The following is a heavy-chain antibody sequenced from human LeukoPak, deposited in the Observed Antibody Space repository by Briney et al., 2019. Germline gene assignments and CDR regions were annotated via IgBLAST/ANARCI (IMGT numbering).Heavy chain of an antibody. V-gene: IGHV3-74*01. J-gene: IGHJ4*02. CDR3: ARVSIGWYSFDY. CDR1: GFTFSRYW. Sequence: PGGSLRLSCAASGFTFSRYWMHWVRQAPGKGLVWVSRINRDGSITSYADSVKGRFTISRDNAKNTVYLQMNSLRAEDTAVYYCARVSIGWYSFDYWGQGTLVTVSS. D-gene: IGHD6-19*01. CDR2: INRDGSIT.